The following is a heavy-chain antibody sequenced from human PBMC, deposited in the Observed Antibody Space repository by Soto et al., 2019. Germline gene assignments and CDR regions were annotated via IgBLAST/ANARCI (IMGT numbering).Heavy chain of an antibody. CDR3: ARGTYYYDSSGYLDAFDI. V-gene: IGHV4-31*03. CDR2: IYYSGST. J-gene: IGHJ3*02. Sequence: SETLSLTCTVSGGSISSGGYYWSWIRQHPGKGLEWIGYIYYSGSTYYNPSLKSRVTISVDTSKNQFSLKLSSVTAADTAVYYCARGTYYYDSSGYLDAFDIWGQGTMVTVSS. D-gene: IGHD3-22*01. CDR1: GGSISSGGYY.